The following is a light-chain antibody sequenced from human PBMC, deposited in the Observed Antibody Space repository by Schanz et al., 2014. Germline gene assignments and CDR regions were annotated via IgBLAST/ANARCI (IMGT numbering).Light chain of an antibody. CDR1: QDIAIW. Sequence: DIQMTQSPSSVPASVGDRVTITCRASQDIAIWLAWYQQSPGKAPKLLISAASGLQSGVPSRFVGSGSGTDFTLTITSLQPEDSATYYCQQAISFPLFGGGTKVAIK. CDR2: AAS. J-gene: IGKJ4*01. V-gene: IGKV1-12*01. CDR3: QQAISFPL.